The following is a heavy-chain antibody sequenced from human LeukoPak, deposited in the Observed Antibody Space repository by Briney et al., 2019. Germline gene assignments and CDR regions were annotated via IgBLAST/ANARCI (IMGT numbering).Heavy chain of an antibody. CDR1: GFTFSSYG. CDR2: IWYAGSNK. J-gene: IGHJ4*02. CDR3: ARDHRSGSGSGTQANDY. Sequence: PVRSLRLSCAASGFTFSSYGIHWVRQAPGKGLEWVAVIWYAGSNKYYADSVKGRFTISRDNAKKSLDLQRNSLRDEDTAVYYCARDHRSGSGSGTQANDYWGQGTLVTVSS. V-gene: IGHV3-33*01. D-gene: IGHD3-10*01.